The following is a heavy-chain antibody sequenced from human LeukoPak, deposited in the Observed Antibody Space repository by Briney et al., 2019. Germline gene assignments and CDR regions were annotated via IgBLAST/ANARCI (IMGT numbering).Heavy chain of an antibody. CDR2: IYYSGST. V-gene: IGHV4-59*01. CDR3: ARGAMIVVPKYAFDI. CDR1: GGSISSYY. D-gene: IGHD3-22*01. Sequence: PSETLSLTCTVSGGSISSYYWSWIRQPPGKGLEWIGYIYYSGSTNYNPSLKSRVTISVDTSKNQFSLKLSSVTAADTAVYYCARGAMIVVPKYAFDIWGQGTMVTVSS. J-gene: IGHJ3*02.